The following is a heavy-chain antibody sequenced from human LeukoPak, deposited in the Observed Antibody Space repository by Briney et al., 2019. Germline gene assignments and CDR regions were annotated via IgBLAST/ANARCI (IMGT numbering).Heavy chain of an antibody. D-gene: IGHD5-24*01. Sequence: GGSLRLSCAASGFTFRNYGMHWVRQAPGKGLDWVAVISYDGSNKYYADSVKGRFTISRDNSKNTLYLQMNSLRAEDTAVYYCARDPRWLQCFDYWGRGTLVTVSS. V-gene: IGHV3-30*03. J-gene: IGHJ4*02. CDR3: ARDPRWLQCFDY. CDR2: ISYDGSNK. CDR1: GFTFRNYG.